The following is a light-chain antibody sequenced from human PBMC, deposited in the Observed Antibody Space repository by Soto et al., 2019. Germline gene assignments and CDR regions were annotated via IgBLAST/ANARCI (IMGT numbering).Light chain of an antibody. CDR3: EQSYSTPLT. J-gene: IGKJ4*01. CDR1: QSISSY. CDR2: AAS. V-gene: IGKV1-39*01. Sequence: DMQMTQSPSSLSASVGDRVTITCRATQSISSYLNWYQQKPGKAHKLLIYAASSLQRGVQSRFSGSGSGTDFTLTISSLQPEYFATYYCEQSYSTPLTFGGGTKVDI.